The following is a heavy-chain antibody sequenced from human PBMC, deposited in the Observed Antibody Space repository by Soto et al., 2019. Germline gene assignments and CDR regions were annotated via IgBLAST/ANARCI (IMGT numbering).Heavy chain of an antibody. CDR3: ASIPPPEDKLRFLESWVDSSYGMDV. V-gene: IGHV3-30-3*01. Sequence: PVGSLRLSCASSVFTFSSYAMHWVRHSPGKWLEWVAVISYDGSNKYYADSVKGRFTISRDNSKNTLYLQMNSLRAEDTAVYYSASIPPPEDKLRFLESWVDSSYGMDVWGQGTTVTVSS. CDR2: ISYDGSNK. J-gene: IGHJ6*02. CDR1: VFTFSSYA. D-gene: IGHD3-3*01.